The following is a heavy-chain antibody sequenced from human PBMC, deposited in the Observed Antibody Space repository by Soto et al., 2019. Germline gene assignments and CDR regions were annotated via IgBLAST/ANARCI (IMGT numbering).Heavy chain of an antibody. V-gene: IGHV3-33*01. D-gene: IGHD6-13*01. CDR2: IWYDGSNK. CDR1: GFTFSSYG. J-gene: IGHJ4*02. Sequence: QVQLVESGGGVVQPGRSLRLSCAASGFTFSSYGMHWVRQAPGKGLECVALIWYDGSNKNYGDSVKGRFTISRDDPKSTLYLQMNSLRVEDTAVSYCARDRQLASFDLWGQGTLVTVSS. CDR3: ARDRQLASFDL.